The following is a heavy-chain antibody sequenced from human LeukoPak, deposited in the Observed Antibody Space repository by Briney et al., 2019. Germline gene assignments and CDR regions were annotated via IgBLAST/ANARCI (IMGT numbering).Heavy chain of an antibody. CDR1: GYTFTGYY. CDR3: ARGGRYCSGGSCYSGNWFDP. Sequence: ASVKVSCKASGYTFTGYYMHWVRQAPGQGLEWMGWINPNSGGTNYAQKFQGRVTITRDTSASTAYMELSSLRSEDMAVYYCARGGRYCSGGSCYSGNWFDPWGQGTLVTVSS. J-gene: IGHJ5*02. CDR2: INPNSGGT. D-gene: IGHD2-15*01. V-gene: IGHV1-2*02.